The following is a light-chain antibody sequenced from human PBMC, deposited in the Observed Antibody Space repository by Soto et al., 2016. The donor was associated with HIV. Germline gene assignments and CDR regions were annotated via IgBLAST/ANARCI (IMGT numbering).Light chain of an antibody. J-gene: IGLJ2*01. CDR1: KLGDKY. V-gene: IGLV3-1*01. CDR3: QVWDVSSDHVV. Sequence: SYELTQPPSVSVSPGQTASITCSGDKLGDKYACWYQQKPGQSPVLVIYQDTKRPSGIPERFSGSNSGNTATLTISGTQAMDEADYYCQVWDVSSDHVVFGGGTKLTVL. CDR2: QDT.